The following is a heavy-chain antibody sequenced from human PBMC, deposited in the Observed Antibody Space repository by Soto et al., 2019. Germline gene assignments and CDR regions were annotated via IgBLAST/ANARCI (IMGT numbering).Heavy chain of an antibody. CDR3: ARDRVVEMATVDLDY. Sequence: SETLCLTWGINDGSCSCYYWTWIRQAPGRGLEWIGEVSHSGSTNYSPSLKSRVSISIDRSKKQFSLQLNSVTPEDTAVYYCARDRVVEMATVDLDYWGQGTLVTVSS. J-gene: IGHJ4*02. V-gene: IGHV4-34*01. D-gene: IGHD5-12*01. CDR2: VSHSGST. CDR1: DGSCSCYY.